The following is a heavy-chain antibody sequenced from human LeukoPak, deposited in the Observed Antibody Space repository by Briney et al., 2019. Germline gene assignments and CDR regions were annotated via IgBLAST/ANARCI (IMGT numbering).Heavy chain of an antibody. CDR1: GFTFSSYW. CDR2: IKQDGSEK. D-gene: IGHD4-23*01. J-gene: IGHJ4*02. Sequence: GGPLRLSCAASGFTFSSYWMSWVRQAPGKGLERVANIKQDGSEKYYVDSVKGRFTISRDNAKSSLYLRMNSLRAEDTAVYYCASQNDYGGNCFFEYWGQGTLVTVSS. V-gene: IGHV3-7*01. CDR3: ASQNDYGGNCFFEY.